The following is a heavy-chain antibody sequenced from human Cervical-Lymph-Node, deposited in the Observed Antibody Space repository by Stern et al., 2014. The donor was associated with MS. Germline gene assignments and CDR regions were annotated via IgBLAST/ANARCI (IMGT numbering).Heavy chain of an antibody. CDR1: GFTFSNAW. CDR2: IKTKTDGGTI. J-gene: IGHJ4*02. V-gene: IGHV3-15*01. D-gene: IGHD6-19*01. Sequence: EDQLVESGGGLVKPGGSLRLSCAASGFTFSNAWMSWVRKAPGKGLEWVGRIKTKTDGGTIDYAAPVKGRFTISRDDSKNTLYLQMNSLKTEDTGVYFCTTDWGSGWQWGQGTLVTVSS. CDR3: TTDWGSGWQ.